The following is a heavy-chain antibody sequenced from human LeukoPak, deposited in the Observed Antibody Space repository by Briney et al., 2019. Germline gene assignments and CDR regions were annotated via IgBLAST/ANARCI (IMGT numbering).Heavy chain of an antibody. J-gene: IGHJ4*02. CDR1: RGTFSSYG. CDR2: VIAIFGRV. Sequence: GASVKVSCKASRGTFSSYGISWVRQAPGQGLEWMGGVIAIFGRVKYGQKFQGRATITTDESTSTAYMGLSSLTSEDTGVYYCARGELGDSSGFSFFDHWGQGTLVTVSS. V-gene: IGHV1-69*05. D-gene: IGHD3-22*01. CDR3: ARGELGDSSGFSFFDH.